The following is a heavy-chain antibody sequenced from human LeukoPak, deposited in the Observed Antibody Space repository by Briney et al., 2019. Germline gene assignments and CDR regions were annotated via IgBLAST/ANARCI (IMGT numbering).Heavy chain of an antibody. J-gene: IGHJ4*02. D-gene: IGHD2-2*01. CDR3: ARLWLRMGPAAT. V-gene: IGHV4-39*01. CDR2: IYYSGST. CDR1: GGSISSSSYY. Sequence: SETLSLTCTVSGGSISSSSYYWGWIRQPPGKGLEWIGSIYYSGSTYYNPSLKSRVTISVDTSKNQFSLKLSSVTAADTAVYYCARLWLRMGPAATWGQGTLVTVSS.